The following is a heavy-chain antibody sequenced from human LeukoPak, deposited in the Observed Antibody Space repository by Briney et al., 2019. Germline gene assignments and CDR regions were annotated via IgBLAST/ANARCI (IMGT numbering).Heavy chain of an antibody. CDR1: GITFRNFG. J-gene: IGHJ2*01. Sequence: GGSLRLSCAASGITFRNFGMHWVRQAPGMGLGWVAYIVYDGSNKYYADSVKGRFTISRDNSKNTLSLQMNSLTGEDTAVYYCARDLVSAGTRYYDLWGRGTVVTVSS. V-gene: IGHV3-30*02. D-gene: IGHD1-1*01. CDR3: ARDLVSAGTRYYDL. CDR2: IVYDGSNK.